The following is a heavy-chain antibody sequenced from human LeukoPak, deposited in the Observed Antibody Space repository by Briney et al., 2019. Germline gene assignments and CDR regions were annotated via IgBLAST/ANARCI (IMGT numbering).Heavy chain of an antibody. D-gene: IGHD5-18*01. Sequence: ASVKVSCKASGYTFTSYGISWVRQAPGQGLEWMGWISAYNDNTNYAQKLRGRVTMTTDTSTSTAYMELRSLRSDDTAVYYCARERIQLWFNYYGMDVWGQGTTVTVSS. J-gene: IGHJ6*02. CDR1: GYTFTSYG. V-gene: IGHV1-18*01. CDR3: ARERIQLWFNYYGMDV. CDR2: ISAYNDNT.